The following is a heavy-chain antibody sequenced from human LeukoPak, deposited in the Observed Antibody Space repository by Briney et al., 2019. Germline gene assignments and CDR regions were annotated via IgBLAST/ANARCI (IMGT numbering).Heavy chain of an antibody. V-gene: IGHV3-64D*06. CDR1: GLTFSSHW. Sequence: GGSLRLSCAASGLTFSSHWMHWVRQAPGEGLQYVSAISSAGGTTYYADSVRGRFTISRDNSKNTLYLQMSSLRAEDTALYYCVKVGDSGYGEYYQHWGQGTLVTVSS. J-gene: IGHJ1*01. CDR3: VKVGDSGYGEYYQH. D-gene: IGHD5-12*01. CDR2: ISSAGGTT.